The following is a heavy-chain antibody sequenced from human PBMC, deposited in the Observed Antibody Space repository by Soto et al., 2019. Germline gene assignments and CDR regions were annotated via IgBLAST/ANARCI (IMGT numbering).Heavy chain of an antibody. J-gene: IGHJ4*02. CDR1: GGSFSAYY. CDR2: INHSGGT. Sequence: PSETLSLTCAVYGGSFSAYYWSWIRQPPGKGLEWIGEINHSGGTSYNPSLKSRVTISVDTSKSQFSLKLTSVTAADRAVYYCARGSVDTVDSSGLYEYWGQGTPVTSPQ. V-gene: IGHV4-34*01. D-gene: IGHD3-22*01. CDR3: ARGSVDTVDSSGLYEY.